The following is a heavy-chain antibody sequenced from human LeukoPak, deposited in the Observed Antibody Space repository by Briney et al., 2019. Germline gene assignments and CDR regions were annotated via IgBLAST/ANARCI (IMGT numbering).Heavy chain of an antibody. CDR2: MYHSGSA. CDR3: ARGDGAYNYGYYFDY. V-gene: IGHV4-59*07. J-gene: IGHJ4*02. Sequence: SGTLSLTCTLSGGSISTYYWGWIRQPPGKGLEYIGYMYHSGSANYHPSLKSRVTISLDMSKNQFSLKLSSVTAADTAMYYCARGDGAYNYGYYFDYWGQGTLVPVSS. D-gene: IGHD4-17*01. CDR1: GGSISTYY.